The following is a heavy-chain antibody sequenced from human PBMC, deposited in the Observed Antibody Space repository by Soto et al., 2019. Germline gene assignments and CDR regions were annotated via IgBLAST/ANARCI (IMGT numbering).Heavy chain of an antibody. CDR3: ARDSSSWHLTDT. V-gene: IGHV3-33*01. J-gene: IGHJ5*02. CDR2: IWYDGSNK. D-gene: IGHD6-13*01. Sequence: GGSLRLYCATSGFTFSSYGMHWVRQAPGKGLEWVAVIWYDGSNKYYADSVKGRFTISRDNSKNTLYLQMNSLRAEDTAVYYCARDSSSWHLTDTWGQGTLVTVSS. CDR1: GFTFSSYG.